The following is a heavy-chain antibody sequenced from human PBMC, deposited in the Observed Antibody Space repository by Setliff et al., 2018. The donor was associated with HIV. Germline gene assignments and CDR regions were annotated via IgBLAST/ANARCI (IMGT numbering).Heavy chain of an antibody. CDR3: ETDDYYGSGTHWRGVP. J-gene: IGHJ5*02. CDR1: GFTFTDFY. CDR2: VDPEDNNP. V-gene: IGHV1-69-2*01. Sequence: ASVKVSCKASGFTFTDFYFHWVQQAPGKGLEWVGRVDPEDNNPTYAEKFRDRVTISADTSTNTSYLELRSLRSEDTAVYYCETDDYYGSGTHWRGVPWGQGTLVTVSS. D-gene: IGHD3-10*01.